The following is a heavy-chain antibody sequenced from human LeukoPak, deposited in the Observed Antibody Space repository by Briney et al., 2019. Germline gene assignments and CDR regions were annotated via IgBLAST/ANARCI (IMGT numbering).Heavy chain of an antibody. V-gene: IGHV1-69*01. J-gene: IGHJ5*02. CDR3: AVDSSSSYGWFDP. CDR2: IIPIFGTA. Sequence: SVKVSCKASGGTFSSYAISWVRQAPGQGLEWMGGIIPIFGTANYAQKFQGRVTITADESTSTAYMELSSLRSEDTAVYCCAVDSSSSYGWFDPWAREPWSPSPQ. CDR1: GGTFSSYA. D-gene: IGHD6-6*01.